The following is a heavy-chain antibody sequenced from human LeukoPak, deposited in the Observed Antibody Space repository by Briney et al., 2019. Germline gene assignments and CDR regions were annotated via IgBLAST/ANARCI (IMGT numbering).Heavy chain of an antibody. V-gene: IGHV3-7*01. CDR1: GFTFSSYW. J-gene: IGHJ6*03. CDR2: IKQDGSEK. D-gene: IGHD6-19*01. Sequence: PGGSLRLSCAASGFTFSSYWMSWVRQAPGKGLEWVANIKQDGSEKYYVDSVKGRFTISRDNAKNSLYLQMNSLRAEDTAVYYCARGAGWSIYYYYYMDVWGKGTTVTVSS. CDR3: ARGAGWSIYYYYYMDV.